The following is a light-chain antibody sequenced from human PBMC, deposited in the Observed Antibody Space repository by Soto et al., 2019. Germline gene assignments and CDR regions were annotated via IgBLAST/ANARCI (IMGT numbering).Light chain of an antibody. CDR1: QSVLYTLNKRNY. Sequence: DIVMTQSPDSLAMSLGERATINCKSSQSVLYTLNKRNYLSWYQQKPGQPPKLFIYWAYTRDSGVPDRFSGSGSGTEFTLTISSLQAEDAAVYYCQQYYTTPTITFGQGTRLEIK. CDR2: WAY. V-gene: IGKV4-1*01. CDR3: QQYYTTPTIT. J-gene: IGKJ5*01.